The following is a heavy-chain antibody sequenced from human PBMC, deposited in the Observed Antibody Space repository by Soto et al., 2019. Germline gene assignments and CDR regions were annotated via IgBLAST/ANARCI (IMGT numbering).Heavy chain of an antibody. CDR3: ARASSSSSAADH. CDR1: GESISSGGYY. D-gene: IGHD6-6*01. CDR2: IYDTASA. V-gene: IGHV4-31*03. Sequence: QVQLQESGPGLVKASQTLSLICNVSGESISSGGYYWSWIRHHPGKGLEWIGYIYDTASAYYNPSLKSRVTIPMDTSKNHFAMKLSSVTAADTAVYYCARASSSSSAADHWGQGTLITVSS. J-gene: IGHJ4*02.